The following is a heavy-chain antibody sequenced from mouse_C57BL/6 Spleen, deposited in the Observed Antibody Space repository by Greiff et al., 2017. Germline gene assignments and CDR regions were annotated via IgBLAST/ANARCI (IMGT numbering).Heavy chain of an antibody. CDR2: IYIGNGYT. CDR1: GYTFTSYG. J-gene: IGHJ2*01. CDR3: ARCAAQATWYFDY. Sequence: EVQLQQSGAELVRPGSSVKMSCKTSGYTFTSYGINWVKQRPGQGLEWIGYIYIGNGYTEYNEKFKGKATLTSDTSSSTAYMQLSSLTYEDSAVYYCARCAAQATWYFDYWGQGTTLTVSS. V-gene: IGHV1-58*01. D-gene: IGHD3-2*02.